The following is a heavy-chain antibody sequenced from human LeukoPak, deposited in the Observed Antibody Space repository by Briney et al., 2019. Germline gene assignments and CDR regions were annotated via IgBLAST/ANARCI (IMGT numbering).Heavy chain of an antibody. CDR3: AGVEHVVPAADIGNPCYNCFDP. CDR2: INHSGST. D-gene: IGHD2-2*01. V-gene: IGHV4-34*01. Sequence: SETLSLTFAVCVGSFSGYYWSWIRQPPGKGLAGIGEINHSGSTNYNSSLNSRVTISVDTSKNQLSLKLGSVTAADPAGCYCAGVEHVVPAADIGNPCYNCFDPWGQGTLVTVSS. CDR1: VGSFSGYY. J-gene: IGHJ5*02.